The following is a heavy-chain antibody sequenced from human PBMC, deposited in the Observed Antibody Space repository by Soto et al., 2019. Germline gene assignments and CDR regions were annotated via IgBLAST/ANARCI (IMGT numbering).Heavy chain of an antibody. CDR1: GGSFSSGYYF. CDR2: IYYSGST. CDR3: ARSPNYYYYGFDV. Sequence: XTLSLPCTVSGGSFSSGYYFWSWLRQSPGKRLEWIAYIYYSGSTNYNHSIKSRATISVDTYKSQVSLTLTYITAAYAALYYCARSPNYYYYGFDVWGPGTAVTVSS. D-gene: IGHD3-10*01. J-gene: IGHJ6*02. V-gene: IGHV4-61*01.